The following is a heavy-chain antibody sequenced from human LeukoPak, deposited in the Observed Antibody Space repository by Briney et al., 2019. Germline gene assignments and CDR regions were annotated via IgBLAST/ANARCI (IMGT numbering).Heavy chain of an antibody. V-gene: IGHV4-34*01. Sequence: SETLSLTCAVYGGSFSDYFWGWIRQPPGKGLEWIGEINHSGRTYYNPSPKSRVTISVDTSKNQFPLNLSSVTAADTAVYYCAKDVVVVPAAIHYGMDVWGQGTTVTVSS. D-gene: IGHD2-2*01. CDR2: INHSGRT. J-gene: IGHJ6*02. CDR3: AKDVVVVPAAIHYGMDV. CDR1: GGSFSDYF.